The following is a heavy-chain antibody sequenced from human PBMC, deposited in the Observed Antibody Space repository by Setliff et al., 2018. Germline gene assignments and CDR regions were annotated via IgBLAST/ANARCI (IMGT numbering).Heavy chain of an antibody. D-gene: IGHD5-12*01. CDR1: SDSSGSIGSGDSS. J-gene: IGHJ4*02. V-gene: IGHV4-30-2*01. CDR3: IVAGNYFDY. CDR2: IYHNGVT. Sequence: NPSETLSLTCTVSSDSSGSIGSGDSSWNWIRQPPGKGLEWIGCIYHNGVTYYNPSLKSRVTISVDTSKNQFSLKLSSVTAADTAVYYCIVAGNYFDYWGQGTLVTVSS.